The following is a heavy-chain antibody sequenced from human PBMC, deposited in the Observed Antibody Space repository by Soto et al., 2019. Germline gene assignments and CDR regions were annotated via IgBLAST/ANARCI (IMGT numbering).Heavy chain of an antibody. CDR2: IHSAGTT. J-gene: IGHJ4*02. CDR1: GFTVSSNF. CDR3: ARMYTTNWYSFAY. Sequence: EVQLVESGGGLVQPGGSLRLSCAASGFTVSSNFMSWVRQAPGKGLEWVSSIHSAGTTYYADSVKGRFTISRHDSNNTLYVQMNSLRTDDTAVYYCARMYTTNWYSFAYWGQGPLVTVSS. D-gene: IGHD6-13*01. V-gene: IGHV3-53*04.